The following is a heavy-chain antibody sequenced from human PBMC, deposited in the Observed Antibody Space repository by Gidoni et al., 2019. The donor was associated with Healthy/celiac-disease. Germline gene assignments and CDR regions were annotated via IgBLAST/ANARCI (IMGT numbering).Heavy chain of an antibody. J-gene: IGHJ6*02. CDR2: ISAYNGNT. V-gene: IGHV1-18*01. Sequence: QVQLVQSGAEVKKPGASVTVSCKASGYTFTSYGISWVRQAPGQGLEWMGWISAYNGNTNYAQKLQGRVTMTTDTSTSTAYMELRSLRSDDTAVYYCARVGSPFTQRLILRFLGDYYYYGMDVWGQGTTVTVSS. CDR3: ARVGSPFTQRLILRFLGDYYYYGMDV. D-gene: IGHD3-3*01. CDR1: GYTFTSYG.